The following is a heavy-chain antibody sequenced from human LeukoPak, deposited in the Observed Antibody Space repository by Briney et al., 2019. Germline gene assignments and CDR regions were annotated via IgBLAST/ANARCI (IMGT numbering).Heavy chain of an antibody. CDR2: ISYDGSNK. J-gene: IGHJ3*02. Sequence: GGSLRLSCAASGFTFSSYGMHWVRQAPGKGLEWVAVISYDGSNKYYADSVKGRFTISRDNSKNTLYLQMNSLRAEDTAVYYCANFDGDSQAFHIWGQGTMVTVSS. CDR1: GFTFSSYG. V-gene: IGHV3-30*18. D-gene: IGHD3-9*01. CDR3: ANFDGDSQAFHI.